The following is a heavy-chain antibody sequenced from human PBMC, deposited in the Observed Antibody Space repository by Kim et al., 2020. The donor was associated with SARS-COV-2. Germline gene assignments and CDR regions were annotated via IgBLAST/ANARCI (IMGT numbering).Heavy chain of an antibody. CDR1: GGSITSYY. CDR2: IYYSGST. V-gene: IGHV4-59*01. CDR3: ARAGAYDTIAYNFDS. D-gene: IGHD3-16*01. Sequence: SETLSLSCAVSGGSITSYYWSWIRQTPGKGLEWIGYIYYSGSTSYNPSLKSRVTLSVDTSNNKFSLKLSSVTAADTAVYYCARAGAYDTIAYNFDSWGQGTLVTVSS. J-gene: IGHJ4*02.